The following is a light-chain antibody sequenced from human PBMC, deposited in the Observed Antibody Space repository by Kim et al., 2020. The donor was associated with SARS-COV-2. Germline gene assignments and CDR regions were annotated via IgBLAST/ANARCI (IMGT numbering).Light chain of an antibody. J-gene: IGKJ1*01. V-gene: IGKV3-11*01. CDR2: DAS. CDR3: QQRSNWPWT. CDR1: QSVSTH. Sequence: WVPGERATLSCRASQSVSTHLAWYQQKPGQPPRLLIYDASNRATVIPARFSGSGSGTDFTLTISSLEPEDFAVYYCQQRSNWPWTFGQGTKVHIK.